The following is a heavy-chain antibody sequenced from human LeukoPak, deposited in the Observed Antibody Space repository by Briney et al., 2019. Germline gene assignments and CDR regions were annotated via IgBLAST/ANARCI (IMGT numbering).Heavy chain of an antibody. D-gene: IGHD2-8*01. Sequence: GASLRLSCAASGFTFSSYAMSWVRQAPGKGLEWVSAISGSGGSTYYADSVKGQFTISRDNSKNTLYLQMNSLRAEDTAVYYCAKMVYAIRNWFDPWGQGTLVTVSS. V-gene: IGHV3-23*01. J-gene: IGHJ5*02. CDR2: ISGSGGST. CDR1: GFTFSSYA. CDR3: AKMVYAIRNWFDP.